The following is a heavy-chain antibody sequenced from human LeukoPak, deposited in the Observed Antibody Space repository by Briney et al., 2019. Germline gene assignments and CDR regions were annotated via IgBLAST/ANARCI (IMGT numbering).Heavy chain of an antibody. CDR2: IRDSGGST. CDR3: AKDTSIRRYCTSGVCSPFDY. J-gene: IGHJ4*02. CDR1: GFTFSSYA. Sequence: GGSLRLSYSAPGFTFSSYAVSWARQAPGKGLDWVSAIRDSGGSTYDAYSVKGPFTISRDNSKNTLYLQMNSLRAEDTAVYSCAKDTSIRRYCTSGVCSPFDYWGQGTLVTVSS. V-gene: IGHV3-23*01. D-gene: IGHD2-8*01.